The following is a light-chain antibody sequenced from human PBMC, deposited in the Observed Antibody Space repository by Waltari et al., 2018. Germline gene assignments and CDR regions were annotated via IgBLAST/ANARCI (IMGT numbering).Light chain of an antibody. CDR2: KAS. V-gene: IGKV1-5*03. CDR3: QHYSTYSKA. Sequence: DVRMTQSPSTLSASVGDRVTITCRASQSINKWVAWYQQKPGKAPKLLIYKASSLESGVPSRFSGNGSGTDFTLTISSLQTDDFATYYCQHYSTYSKAFGQGTKLE. CDR1: QSINKW. J-gene: IGKJ2*01.